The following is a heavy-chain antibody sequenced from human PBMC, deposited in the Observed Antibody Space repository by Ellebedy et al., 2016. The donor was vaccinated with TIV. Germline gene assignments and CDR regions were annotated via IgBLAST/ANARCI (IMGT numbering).Heavy chain of an antibody. Sequence: PGGSLRLSCAASGFTVSSNYMSWVRQAPGKGLEWVSVIYSGGSTYYADSVKGRFTISRDNSKNTLYLQMNSLRAEDTAVYYCERDSDYLAGYYYGMDVWGQGTTVTVSS. CDR3: ERDSDYLAGYYYGMDV. V-gene: IGHV3-53*01. J-gene: IGHJ6*02. CDR1: GFTVSSNY. CDR2: IYSGGST. D-gene: IGHD2/OR15-2a*01.